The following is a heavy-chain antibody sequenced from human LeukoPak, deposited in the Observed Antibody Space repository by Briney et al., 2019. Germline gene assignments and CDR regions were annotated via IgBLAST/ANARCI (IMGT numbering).Heavy chain of an antibody. V-gene: IGHV3-30*18. CDR3: AKDQGRRGSDAFDI. Sequence: PGGSLRLSCAASGFTFSSYGMHWVRQAPGKGLEWVAVISYDGSNKYYADSVKGRFTISRDNSKNTLYLQMNSLRAEDTAVYYCAKDQGRRGSDAFDIWGQGTMVTVSS. D-gene: IGHD3-10*01. J-gene: IGHJ3*02. CDR1: GFTFSSYG. CDR2: ISYDGSNK.